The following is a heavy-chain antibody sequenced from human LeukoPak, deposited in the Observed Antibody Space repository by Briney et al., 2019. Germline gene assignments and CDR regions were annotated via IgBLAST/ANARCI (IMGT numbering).Heavy chain of an antibody. J-gene: IGHJ4*02. D-gene: IGHD3-9*01. Sequence: SETLSLTCTVSGGPISSSSYYWGWIRQPPGKGLEWIGSIYYSGSTYYNPSLKSRVTISVDTSKNQFSLKLSSVTAADTAVYYCSLYDILTGYLLDYWGQGTLVTVSS. CDR1: GGPISSSSYY. CDR3: SLYDILTGYLLDY. CDR2: IYYSGST. V-gene: IGHV4-39*07.